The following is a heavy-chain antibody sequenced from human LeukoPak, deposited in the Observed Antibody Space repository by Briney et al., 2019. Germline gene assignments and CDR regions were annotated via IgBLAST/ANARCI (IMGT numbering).Heavy chain of an antibody. CDR3: AREYYKYDSGSRLRGIYYYYMDV. J-gene: IGHJ6*03. D-gene: IGHD3-10*01. CDR2: IYSSGSK. V-gene: IGHV4-4*07. Sequence: SETLSLTCTVSGGSISSYYWSWIRQPAGKGLEWIGRIYSSGSKNYNPSLKSRVTMSVDTSKNQFSLKLSSVTAAGTAVYYCAREYYKYDSGSRLRGIYYYYMDVWGKGTTVTISS. CDR1: GGSISSYY.